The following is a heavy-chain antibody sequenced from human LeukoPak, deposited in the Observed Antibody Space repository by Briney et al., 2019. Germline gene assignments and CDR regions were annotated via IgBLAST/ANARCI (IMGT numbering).Heavy chain of an antibody. D-gene: IGHD5-24*01. CDR1: GFTFSSYA. J-gene: IGHJ4*02. Sequence: GGSLRLSCAASGFTFSSYAMSWVRQAPGKGLEWVSAISGSGGSRYYADSVKGRFTISRDNSKNTLYLQMNRLRAEDTAVYYCAKGKRWLQFVYFDYWGQGTLVTVSS. CDR3: AKGKRWLQFVYFDY. V-gene: IGHV3-23*01. CDR2: ISGSGGSR.